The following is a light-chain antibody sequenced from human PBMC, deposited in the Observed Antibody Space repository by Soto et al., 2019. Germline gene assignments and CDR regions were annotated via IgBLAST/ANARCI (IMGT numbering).Light chain of an antibody. CDR3: QQYGSSPGT. CDR2: GAS. V-gene: IGKV3-20*01. CDR1: QSVSIY. J-gene: IGKJ4*01. Sequence: EIVLTQSPGTLSLSPGERATLSCRASQSVSIYLAWYQQKPGQAPRLLISGASSRATGLPDRFSGSGSGTDFTLTISRLEPEDFAVYSCQQYGSSPGTFGGGTKVEIK.